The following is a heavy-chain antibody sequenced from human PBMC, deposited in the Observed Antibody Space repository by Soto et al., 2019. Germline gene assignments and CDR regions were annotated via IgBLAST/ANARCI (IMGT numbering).Heavy chain of an antibody. Sequence: GGSLRLSCAASGFTFSNAWMSWVRQAPGKGLEWVGRIKSKTDGGTTDYAAPVKGRFTISRDDSKNTLYLQMNSLKTEDTAVYYCTFVPHCSSTSCFDYWGQGTLVTVSS. CDR3: TFVPHCSSTSCFDY. V-gene: IGHV3-15*01. CDR2: IKSKTDGGTT. J-gene: IGHJ4*02. CDR1: GFTFSNAW. D-gene: IGHD2-2*01.